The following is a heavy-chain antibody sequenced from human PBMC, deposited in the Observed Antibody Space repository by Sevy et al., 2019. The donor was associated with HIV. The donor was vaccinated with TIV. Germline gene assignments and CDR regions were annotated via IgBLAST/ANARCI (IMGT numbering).Heavy chain of an antibody. J-gene: IGHJ3*02. V-gene: IGHV3-23*01. CDR1: GFTFSSYA. CDR3: AKDLGEYQLLKPCNAFDI. Sequence: GGSLRLSCAASGFTFSSYAMSWVRQAPGKGLEWASTITNSGGGTYYVDSVRGRFTISRDNSKNTLYLQMNSLSADDTAVYYCAKDLGEYQLLKPCNAFDIWGQGTMVTVSS. CDR2: ITNSGGGT. D-gene: IGHD3-16*01.